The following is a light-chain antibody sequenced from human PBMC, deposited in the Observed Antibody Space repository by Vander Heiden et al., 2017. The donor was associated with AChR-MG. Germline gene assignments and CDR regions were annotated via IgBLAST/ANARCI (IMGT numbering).Light chain of an antibody. CDR3: QQRSNWPLT. J-gene: IGKJ4*01. CDR2: DAS. CDR1: QSVSSY. Sequence: IVLTQSPATLSLSPGERATLSCSASQSVSSYLAWYQQKPGQAPRLLIYDASNSATGIPARFSGSGSGTDFTLTISSLEPEDFAVYYCQQRSNWPLTFGGGTKVEIK. V-gene: IGKV3-11*01.